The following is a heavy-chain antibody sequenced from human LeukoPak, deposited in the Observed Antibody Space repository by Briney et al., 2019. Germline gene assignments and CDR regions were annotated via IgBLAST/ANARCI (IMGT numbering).Heavy chain of an antibody. Sequence: GGSLRLSCAASGFTFSSYDMSWVRQAPGKGLEWVSAISGSGGSTYYADSVKGRFTISRDNSKNTLYLQMNSLRAEDTAVYYCAKRANYGDNPWGYYYYYGMDVWGQGTTVTVSS. V-gene: IGHV3-23*01. CDR3: AKRANYGDNPWGYYYYYGMDV. J-gene: IGHJ6*02. CDR2: ISGSGGST. D-gene: IGHD4-17*01. CDR1: GFTFSSYD.